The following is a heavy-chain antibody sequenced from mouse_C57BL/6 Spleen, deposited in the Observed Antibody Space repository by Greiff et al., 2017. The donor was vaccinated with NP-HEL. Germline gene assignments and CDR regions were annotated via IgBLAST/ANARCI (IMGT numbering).Heavy chain of an antibody. CDR2: IDPSDSET. J-gene: IGHJ1*03. V-gene: IGHV1-52*01. CDR1: GYTFTSYW. Sequence: QVQLQQPGAELVRPGSSVKLSCKASGYTFTSYWMHWVKQRPIQGLEWIGNIDPSDSETHYNQKFKDKATLTVDKSSSTAYMQLSSLTSEDSAVYYCAFIATGGYFDGWGTGTTVTVS. D-gene: IGHD1-1*01. CDR3: AFIATGGYFDG.